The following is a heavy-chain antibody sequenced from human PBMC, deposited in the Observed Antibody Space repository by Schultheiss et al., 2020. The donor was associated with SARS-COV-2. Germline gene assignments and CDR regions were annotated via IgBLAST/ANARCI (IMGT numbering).Heavy chain of an antibody. V-gene: IGHV3-48*03. J-gene: IGHJ4*02. Sequence: GSLRLSCAASGFTFSSYEMNWVRQAPGKGLEWVSYISSSGSTIYYADSVKGRFTISRDNAKNSLYLQMNSLRAEDTAVYYCAKKRGGSYLLFDYWGQGTLVTVSS. CDR1: GFTFSSYE. D-gene: IGHD1-26*01. CDR3: AKKRGGSYLLFDY. CDR2: ISSSGSTI.